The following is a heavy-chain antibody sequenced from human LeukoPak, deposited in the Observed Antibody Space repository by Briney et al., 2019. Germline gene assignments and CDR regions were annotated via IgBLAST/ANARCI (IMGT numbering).Heavy chain of an antibody. J-gene: IGHJ4*02. D-gene: IGHD2-2*01. CDR3: ARPPGFSTSFWD. V-gene: IGHV4-39*01. Sequence: SETLSLTCTVSGGSISGSSYYWGWIRQPPGKGLEWIGSIYYSGSTYYKPSLKSRVTISVDTSKNQSSLKLSSVTAADTAAYYCARPPGFSTSFWDWGQGTLVTVSS. CDR2: IYYSGST. CDR1: GGSISGSSYY.